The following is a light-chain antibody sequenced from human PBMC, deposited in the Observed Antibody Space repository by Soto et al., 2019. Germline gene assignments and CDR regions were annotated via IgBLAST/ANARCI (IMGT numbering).Light chain of an antibody. CDR1: QSVSSSSY. CDR2: GAS. J-gene: IGKJ2*01. V-gene: IGKV3-20*01. CDR3: RQYGSSPSYT. Sequence: EIVLTQSPGTLSLSPGERATLSCRASQSVSSSSYLAWYQQKPGQAPRLLIYGASSRATGIPDRFSGSGSATDFTLTISSLEPEDFAVYYCRQYGSSPSYTFGQGTQLEIK.